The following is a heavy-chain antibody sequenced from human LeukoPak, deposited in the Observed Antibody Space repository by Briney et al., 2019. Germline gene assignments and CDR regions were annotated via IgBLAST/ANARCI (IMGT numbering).Heavy chain of an antibody. D-gene: IGHD6-13*01. J-gene: IGHJ3*01. V-gene: IGHV3-74*01. CDR3: ARDQYSSTWYRGDFDV. CDR2: MERHGTST. CDR1: GFTFTTSW. Sequence: GGPLRLSCAASGFTFTTSWMHWFRQAPGKGLVWVTRMERHGTSTTYADAVKSRFTTPRDNAQNTLSLHMNSLRAEVPAVYYCARDQYSSTWYRGDFDVWGQGTMVSVSS.